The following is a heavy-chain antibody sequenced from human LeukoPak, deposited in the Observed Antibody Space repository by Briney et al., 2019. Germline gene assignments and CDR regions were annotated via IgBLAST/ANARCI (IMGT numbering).Heavy chain of an antibody. CDR1: GYTFTIYY. D-gene: IGHD6-13*01. Sequence: ASVKVSCKASGYTFTIYYMHWVRQVPGQGLEWMGIINPSGGSTSYAQKFQGRVTMTRDTSTSTVYMELSSLRSEDTAVYYCARVPRGLAAAGPGAEYFQHWGQGTLVTVSS. J-gene: IGHJ1*01. CDR2: INPSGGST. CDR3: ARVPRGLAAAGPGAEYFQH. V-gene: IGHV1-46*01.